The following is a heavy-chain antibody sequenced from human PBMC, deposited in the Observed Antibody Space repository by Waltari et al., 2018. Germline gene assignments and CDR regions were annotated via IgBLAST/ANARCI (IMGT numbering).Heavy chain of an antibody. Sequence: QVQLVQSGAEVKKPGASVKVSCKASGYTFAPFDITWVRQAPGQGLEWMGVISGYNGNTNYAQKFQGRVTMTTDTSTSTAYLELKSLGSDDTAVYYCARKRGSYLSYFDFWGQGTLVTVPS. CDR2: ISGYNGNT. CDR3: ARKRGSYLSYFDF. J-gene: IGHJ4*02. D-gene: IGHD1-26*01. CDR1: GYTFAPFD. V-gene: IGHV1-18*01.